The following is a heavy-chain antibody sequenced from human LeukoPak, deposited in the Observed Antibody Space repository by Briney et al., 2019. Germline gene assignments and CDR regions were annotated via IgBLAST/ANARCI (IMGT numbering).Heavy chain of an antibody. Sequence: ASVKVSCKASGYTFTSYGISWVRQAPGQGLEWMGWISAYNGNTDYAQKLQGRVTMTTDTSTSTAYMELRSLRSDDTAVYYCARFRYSGYYFDYWGQGALVTVSS. CDR3: ARFRYSGYYFDY. J-gene: IGHJ4*02. CDR1: GYTFTSYG. D-gene: IGHD5-12*01. CDR2: ISAYNGNT. V-gene: IGHV1-18*04.